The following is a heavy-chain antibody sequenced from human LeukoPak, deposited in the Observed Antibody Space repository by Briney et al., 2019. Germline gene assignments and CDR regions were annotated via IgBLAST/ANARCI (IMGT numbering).Heavy chain of an antibody. D-gene: IGHD3-22*01. J-gene: IGHJ3*02. CDR3: ARDRPTRNYYDSSGHYRAFDI. V-gene: IGHV4-31*03. CDR1: GGSISSGGYY. CDR2: IYYSGST. Sequence: SETLSLTCTVSGGSISSGGYYWSWIRQHPGKGLEWIGYIYYSGSTYYNPSLKSRVTISVDTSKNQFSLKLSSVTAADTAVYYCARDRPTRNYYDSSGHYRAFDIWGQGTMVTVSS.